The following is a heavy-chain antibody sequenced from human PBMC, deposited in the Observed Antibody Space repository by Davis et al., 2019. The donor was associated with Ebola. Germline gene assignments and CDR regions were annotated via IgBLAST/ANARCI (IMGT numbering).Heavy chain of an antibody. CDR2: VYSSGST. D-gene: IGHD3-10*01. J-gene: IGHJ6*04. CDR3: ARAKGYGSGSYYYYYYGMDV. V-gene: IGHV4-30-4*07. Sequence: LRLSCAVSGGSISSGGYSWSWIRQPPGKRLEWIGFVYSSGSTYYNPSLESRLTMSVDTSKNQFSLKLSSVTAADTAVYYCARAKGYGSGSYYYYYYGMDVWGKGTTVTVSS. CDR1: GGSISSGGYS.